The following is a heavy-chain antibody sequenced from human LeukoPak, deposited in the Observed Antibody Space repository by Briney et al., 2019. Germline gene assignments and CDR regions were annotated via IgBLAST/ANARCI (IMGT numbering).Heavy chain of an antibody. CDR3: ARGQENYYDSSGTIDY. V-gene: IGHV3-21*01. CDR2: ISSSSSYI. Sequence: GGSLRLSCAASGFTFSSYRMNWVRQAPGTGLEWVSSISSSSSYIYYADSVKGRFTISRDNAKNSLYLQMNSLRAEDTAVYYCARGQENYYDSSGTIDYWGQGTLVTVSS. D-gene: IGHD3-22*01. J-gene: IGHJ4*01. CDR1: GFTFSSYR.